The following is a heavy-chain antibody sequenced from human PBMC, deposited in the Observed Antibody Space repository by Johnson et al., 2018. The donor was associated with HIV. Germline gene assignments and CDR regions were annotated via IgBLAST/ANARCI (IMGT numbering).Heavy chain of an antibody. CDR2: IWYDGSNK. V-gene: IGHV3-33*01. J-gene: IGHJ3*02. CDR3: ARGRTGTKYDAFDI. CDR1: GFTFSSYG. Sequence: VQLVESGGGVVQPGRSLRLSCAASGFTFSSYGMHWVRQAPGKGLEWVAVIWYDGSNKYYADSVKGRFTISRDNSKNTLYLQMNSLRAEDTAVYYCARGRTGTKYDAFDIWGQGTMVTVSS. D-gene: IGHD1-7*01.